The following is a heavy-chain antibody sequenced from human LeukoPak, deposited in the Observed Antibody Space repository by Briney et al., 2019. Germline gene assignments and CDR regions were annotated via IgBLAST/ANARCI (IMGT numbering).Heavy chain of an antibody. V-gene: IGHV3-66*02. CDR3: ARDSGIVGAIGLGS. Sequence: GGSLRLSCAASGFTVITNYMSWVRQAPGKGLEWVSVIYSDGSTYYADSVKGRFTISRDNSQNTVYLQMNSLRAEDTAVYYCARDSGIVGAIGLGSWGQGTLVTVSS. CDR1: GFTVITNY. J-gene: IGHJ4*02. D-gene: IGHD1-26*01. CDR2: IYSDGST.